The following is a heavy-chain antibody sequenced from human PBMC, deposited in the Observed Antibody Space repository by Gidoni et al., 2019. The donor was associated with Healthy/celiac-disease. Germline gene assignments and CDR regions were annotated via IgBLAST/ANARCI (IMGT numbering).Heavy chain of an antibody. D-gene: IGHD6-13*01. J-gene: IGHJ5*02. Sequence: QVQLVQSGAEVKKPGASVKVSCKASGYTFPSYYMHWVRQAPGQGLEWMGIINPSGGSTSYAQKFQGRVTMTRDTSTSTVYMELSSLRSEDTAVYYCATSIAAAVLYNWFDPWGQGTLVTVSS. CDR3: ATSIAAAVLYNWFDP. V-gene: IGHV1-46*03. CDR2: INPSGGST. CDR1: GYTFPSYY.